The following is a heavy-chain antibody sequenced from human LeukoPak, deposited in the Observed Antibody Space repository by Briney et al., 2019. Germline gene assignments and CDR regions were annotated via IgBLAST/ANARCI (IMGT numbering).Heavy chain of an antibody. J-gene: IGHJ4*02. Sequence: PSETLSLTYAVYGGSFSGYYWSWIRQPPGKGLEWIGEINHSGSTNYNPSLKSRVTISVDTSKNQFSLKLSSVTAADTAVYYCARDDGSLDRYHYFDYWGQGTLVTVSS. CDR1: GGSFSGYY. CDR3: ARDDGSLDRYHYFDY. CDR2: INHSGST. D-gene: IGHD1-1*01. V-gene: IGHV4-34*01.